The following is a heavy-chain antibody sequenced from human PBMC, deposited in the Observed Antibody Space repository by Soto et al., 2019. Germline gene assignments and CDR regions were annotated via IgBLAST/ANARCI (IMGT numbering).Heavy chain of an antibody. CDR3: GSAPN. Sequence: SVNVSCKASGGSFSGQAVSWVRQAPGRGLEWMGGIIPIFHTTNYARKFQGRLTITADESTSTASMELTSLTSADTAVYYCGSAPNWGKGNKVTVSS. CDR2: IIPIFHTT. J-gene: IGHJ6*04. V-gene: IGHV1-69*13. CDR1: GGSFSGQA.